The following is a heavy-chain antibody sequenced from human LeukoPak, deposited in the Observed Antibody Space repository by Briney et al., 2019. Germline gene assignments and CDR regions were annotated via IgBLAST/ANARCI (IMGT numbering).Heavy chain of an antibody. V-gene: IGHV4-59*01. CDR1: GGSISSYY. CDR2: IYYSGST. J-gene: IGHJ6*03. D-gene: IGHD6-13*01. CDR3: ARGESSPPSYYYYMDV. Sequence: SSETLSLTCTVSGGSISSYYWSWIRQPPGKGLVWIGYIYYSGSTNYNPSLKSRVTISVDTSKNQFSLKLNSVTAADTAVYYCARGESSPPSYYYYMDVWGKGTTVTVSS.